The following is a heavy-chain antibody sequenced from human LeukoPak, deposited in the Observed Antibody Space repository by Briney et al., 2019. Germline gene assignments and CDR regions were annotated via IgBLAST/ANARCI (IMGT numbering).Heavy chain of an antibody. CDR3: AGEYCSGGSCRQGFDY. V-gene: IGHV1-2*07. Sequence: SVKVSCTASGYTFTDYYMHWVRHTPGQRLWWIGWINPNSGDTNHAHNFQGRVTLTRDTSISTAYMELSSLRSDDSAVYYCAGEYCSGGSCRQGFDYWGQGTLVTVSS. D-gene: IGHD2-15*01. J-gene: IGHJ4*02. CDR1: GYTFTDYY. CDR2: INPNSGDT.